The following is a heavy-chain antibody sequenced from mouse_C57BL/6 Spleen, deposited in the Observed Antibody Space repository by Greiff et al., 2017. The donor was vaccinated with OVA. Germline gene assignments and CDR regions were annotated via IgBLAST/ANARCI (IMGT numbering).Heavy chain of an antibody. CDR2: ISSGSSTI. D-gene: IGHD2-4*01. Sequence: EVKLMESGGGLVKPGGSLKLSCAASGFTFSDYGMHWVRQAPEKGLEWVAYISSGSSTIYYADTVKGRFTISRDNAKNTLFLQMTSLRSEDTAMYYCARPHPYDYDGGYYAMDYWGQGTSVTVSS. CDR1: GFTFSDYG. V-gene: IGHV5-17*01. CDR3: ARPHPYDYDGGYYAMDY. J-gene: IGHJ4*01.